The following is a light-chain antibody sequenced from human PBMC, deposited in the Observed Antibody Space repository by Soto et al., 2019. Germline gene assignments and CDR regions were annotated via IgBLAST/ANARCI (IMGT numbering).Light chain of an antibody. Sequence: SSELTQPPSVSVAPGQTARITCGGNNIGSKSVHWYQQKPGQAPVLVVYEDSDRPSGIPERFSGSNSGNTATLTISRVEAGDEADYYCQVWDSSSDHPGVVFGGGTKLTVL. J-gene: IGLJ2*01. CDR1: NIGSKS. CDR2: EDS. CDR3: QVWDSSSDHPGVV. V-gene: IGLV3-21*02.